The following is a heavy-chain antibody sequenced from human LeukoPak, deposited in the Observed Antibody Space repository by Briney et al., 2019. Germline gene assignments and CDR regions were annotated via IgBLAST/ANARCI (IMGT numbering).Heavy chain of an antibody. Sequence: SETLSLTCTVSGGYISSHYWSWIRQPPGKGLEWIGYIYYSGSTNYNPSLKSRVTISVDTSKNQFSLKLSSVTAADTAVYYCARGWQLVGYYFDYWGQGTLVTVSS. CDR3: ARGWQLVGYYFDY. CDR1: GGYISSHY. V-gene: IGHV4-59*11. CDR2: IYYSGST. D-gene: IGHD6-6*01. J-gene: IGHJ4*02.